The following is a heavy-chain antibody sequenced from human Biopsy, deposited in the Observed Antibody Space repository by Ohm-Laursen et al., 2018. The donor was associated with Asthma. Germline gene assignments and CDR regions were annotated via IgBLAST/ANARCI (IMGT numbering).Heavy chain of an antibody. D-gene: IGHD6-19*01. Sequence: SLRLSCAASGFTVSRDHMFWVRQAPGKGLEWVSVIYSGGTSDTADSVRGRFTISRDFYKNTLYLQMDSLRAKDTAVYYCARGDSSGWSHYYFDYWGQGTLVTVPS. J-gene: IGHJ4*02. V-gene: IGHV3-53*01. CDR1: GFTVSRDH. CDR2: IYSGGTS. CDR3: ARGDSSGWSHYYFDY.